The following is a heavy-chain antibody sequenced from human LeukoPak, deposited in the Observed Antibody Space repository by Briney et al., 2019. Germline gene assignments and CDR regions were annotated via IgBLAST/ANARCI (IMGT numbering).Heavy chain of an antibody. CDR2: IYVGDSDT. CDR1: GYSFSNHW. D-gene: IGHD6-13*01. V-gene: IGHV5-51*01. Sequence: GESLKISCKDSGYSFSNHWIGWVRQMPGKNLEWMGIIYVGDSDTRYSPSFQGQVTISADKSINTAYLQWSVLKASDTAMYYCARPRIAAAGYAFDIWGQGTMVTVSS. J-gene: IGHJ3*02. CDR3: ARPRIAAAGYAFDI.